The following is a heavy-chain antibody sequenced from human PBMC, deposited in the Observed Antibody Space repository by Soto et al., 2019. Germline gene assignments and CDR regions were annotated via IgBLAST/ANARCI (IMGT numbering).Heavy chain of an antibody. Sequence: GGSLRLSCAASGFTFRSFTMNWVRQAPGKGLEWVSTISSNSAYVYYTDALRGRFTISRDNAKNSLHLQMNSLRAEDTAVYYCTRDASRDSSARGWFDPWGPGTLVTVSS. CDR2: ISSNSAYV. V-gene: IGHV3-21*01. D-gene: IGHD6-13*01. CDR1: GFTFRSFT. CDR3: TRDASRDSSARGWFDP. J-gene: IGHJ5*02.